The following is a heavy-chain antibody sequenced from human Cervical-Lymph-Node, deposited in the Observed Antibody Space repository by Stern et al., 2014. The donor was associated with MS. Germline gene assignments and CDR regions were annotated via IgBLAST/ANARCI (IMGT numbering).Heavy chain of an antibody. CDR3: SREPRLTDY. J-gene: IGHJ4*02. V-gene: IGHV3-11*01. Sequence: QVQLVESGGGLVKPGGSLRLSCVASGFSFSDHYMSWIRQATGKGLECISYISGGCTFVNYADSVKGRFNISRDNAKDSLYLQMDSLRAEDTAVYYCSREPRLTDYWGQGTLVSVSS. CDR2: ISGGCTFV. D-gene: IGHD2-21*01. CDR1: GFSFSDHY.